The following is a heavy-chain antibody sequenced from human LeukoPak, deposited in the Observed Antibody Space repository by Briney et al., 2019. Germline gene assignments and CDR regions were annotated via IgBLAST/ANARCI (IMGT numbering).Heavy chain of an antibody. D-gene: IGHD2-2*02. CDR1: GFTFSSYW. V-gene: IGHV3-7*01. CDR3: ATYCSSTSCYTGPRAFDI. CDR2: IKQDGSEK. Sequence: PGGSLRLSCAASGFTFSSYWMSWVRQAPGKGLEWVANIKQDGSEKYYVDSVKGRFTISRDNAKNSLYLQMNSLRAEDTAVYYCATYCSSTSCYTGPRAFDIWGQGTMVTVSS. J-gene: IGHJ3*02.